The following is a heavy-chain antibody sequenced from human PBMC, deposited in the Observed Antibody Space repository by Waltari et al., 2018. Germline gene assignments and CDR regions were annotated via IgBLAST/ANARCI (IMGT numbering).Heavy chain of an antibody. Sequence: VDSGGGLVQPGGSLRRSCAASGFSRSDYGMNWVRQARGKGLEWLSFISSSGPTIHYADSVKGRFTVSRDNTKNPLSLQMNSLRAEDTAVYYCARVWGVTTSDFWCQGTLVTVSS. CDR3: ARVWGVTTSDF. CDR2: ISSSGPTI. V-gene: IGHV3-48*03. CDR1: GFSRSDYG. D-gene: IGHD4-17*01. J-gene: IGHJ4*02.